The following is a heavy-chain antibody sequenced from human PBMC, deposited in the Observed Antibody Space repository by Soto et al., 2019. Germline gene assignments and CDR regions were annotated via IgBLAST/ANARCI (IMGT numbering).Heavy chain of an antibody. V-gene: IGHV2-5*02. CDR1: GFSLSTTGVG. J-gene: IGHJ6*02. Sequence: QITLKESGPTLVKPTQTLTLTCTFSGFSLSTTGVGVGWIRQPPGKALEWLALIYWDDDQRYNPSLTSRLTITKDTAKHQVVLTMINMDPVDTATYYCVQSRCGGDCLQSYSSHSYYGLDVWGQGTTVTVSS. CDR2: IYWDDDQ. CDR3: VQSRCGGDCLQSYSSHSYYGLDV. D-gene: IGHD2-21*01.